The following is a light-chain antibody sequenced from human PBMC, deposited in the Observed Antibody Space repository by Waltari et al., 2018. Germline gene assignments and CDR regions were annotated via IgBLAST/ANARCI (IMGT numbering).Light chain of an antibody. Sequence: QSALTQPASVSGSPGQSITISCTGTSSDVGSYNLVSWYQQHPGKGPKLMIYEVSKRPSGVANRFSGSKSGNTASLTIAGLQAEDEADYYCCSYAGSSTLDVVFGGGTKLTVL. CDR1: SSDVGSYNL. CDR3: CSYAGSSTLDVV. CDR2: EVS. V-gene: IGLV2-23*02. J-gene: IGLJ2*01.